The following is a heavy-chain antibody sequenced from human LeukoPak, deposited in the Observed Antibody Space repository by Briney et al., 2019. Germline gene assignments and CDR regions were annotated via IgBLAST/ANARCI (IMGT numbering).Heavy chain of an antibody. V-gene: IGHV3-21*04. Sequence: GGSLRLSCAASGFTFSSYSMNWVRQAPGKGLEWVSSISSSSSYIYYADSVKGRFTISRDNSKNTLYLQMNSLRAEDTAVYYCAKDNPEAAAAPFAFDYWGQGTLVTVSS. CDR2: ISSSSSYI. J-gene: IGHJ4*02. CDR1: GFTFSSYS. CDR3: AKDNPEAAAAPFAFDY. D-gene: IGHD6-13*01.